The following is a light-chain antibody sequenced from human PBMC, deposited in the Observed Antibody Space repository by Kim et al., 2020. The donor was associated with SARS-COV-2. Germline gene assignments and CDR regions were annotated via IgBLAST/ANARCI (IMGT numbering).Light chain of an antibody. CDR2: CAS. Sequence: APFNSKTRQSILYKSKNMSHLAWYQQKPGQPPKLLVYCASTRESGVPDSFSGSGSGTDFTLTISSLQAEDVAVYYCQQYYTAPLTFGGGTQVDIK. CDR3: QQYYTAPLT. V-gene: IGKV4-1*01. J-gene: IGKJ4*01. CDR1: QSILYKSKNMSH.